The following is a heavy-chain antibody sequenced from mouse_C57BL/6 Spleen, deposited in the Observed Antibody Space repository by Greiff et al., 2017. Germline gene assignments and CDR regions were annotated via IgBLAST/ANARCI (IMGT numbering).Heavy chain of an antibody. CDR1: GYTFTDYE. V-gene: IGHV1-15*01. D-gene: IGHD2-1*01. CDR3: TRRSTYAYGNYDY. J-gene: IGHJ2*01. CDR2: IDPETGGT. Sequence: QVQLQQSGAELVRPGASVTLSCKASGYTFTDYEMHWVKQTPVHGLEWIGAIDPETGGTAYTQKFKGKAILTADKSSSTAYMELRSLTSEDSAVYFCTRRSTYAYGNYDYWGQGTTLTVSS.